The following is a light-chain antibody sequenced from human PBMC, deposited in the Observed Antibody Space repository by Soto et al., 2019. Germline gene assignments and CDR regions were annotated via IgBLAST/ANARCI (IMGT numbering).Light chain of an antibody. J-gene: IGLJ2*01. CDR1: TTDIGTFNF. V-gene: IGLV2-14*03. CDR3: SSYTSTSAYVL. CDR2: DVT. Sequence: QSVLTQPASVSGSPGQSITISCTGSTTDIGTFNFVSWYQHHPGKVPKLIIYDVTNRPSGVSNRFSGSKSGNTASLTISGLQTEDEADFYCSSYTSTSAYVLFGGGTQLTVL.